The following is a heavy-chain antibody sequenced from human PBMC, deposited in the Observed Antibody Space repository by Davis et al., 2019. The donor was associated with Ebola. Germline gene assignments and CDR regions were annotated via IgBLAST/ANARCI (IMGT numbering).Heavy chain of an antibody. D-gene: IGHD2-8*01. CDR3: ARERCTNGVCYQSYYYYMDV. CDR1: GGSISSGGYY. Sequence: PSETLSLTCTVSGGSISSGGYYWSWIRQHPGKGLEWIGYIYYSGSTYYNPSLKSRVTISVDTSKNQFSLKLSSVTAADTAVYYCARERCTNGVCYQSYYYYMDVWGKGTTVTVSS. V-gene: IGHV4-31*03. J-gene: IGHJ6*03. CDR2: IYYSGST.